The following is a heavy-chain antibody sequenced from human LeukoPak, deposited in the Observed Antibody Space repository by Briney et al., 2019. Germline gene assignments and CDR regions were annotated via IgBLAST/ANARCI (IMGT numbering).Heavy chain of an antibody. V-gene: IGHV3-23*01. J-gene: IGHJ4*02. CDR2: ISGSGDNT. Sequence: GGSLRLSCAVSGFTFTSYAMSWVRQAPGKGLEWVSTISGSGDNTYSADSVRGRFTISRDNSKNTLYLQMNSLRAEDTAIYYCAKVSWANYFDYWGQGTLVTVSS. D-gene: IGHD6-13*01. CDR3: AKVSWANYFDY. CDR1: GFTFTSYA.